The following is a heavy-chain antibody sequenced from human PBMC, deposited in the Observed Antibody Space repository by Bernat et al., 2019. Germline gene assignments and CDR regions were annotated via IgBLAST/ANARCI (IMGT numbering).Heavy chain of an antibody. J-gene: IGHJ4*02. D-gene: IGHD6-19*01. V-gene: IGHV3-33*01. CDR2: IWYDGSNK. CDR3: AREMVSSSGWYGIDY. Sequence: QVQLVESGGGVVQPGRSLRLSCAASGFTFSSYGMHWVRQAPGKGLEWVAVIWYDGSNKYYADSVKGRFTISRDNSKNTLYLQMNSLRAEDTAVYYCAREMVSSSGWYGIDYWGQGTLVTVSS. CDR1: GFTFSSYG.